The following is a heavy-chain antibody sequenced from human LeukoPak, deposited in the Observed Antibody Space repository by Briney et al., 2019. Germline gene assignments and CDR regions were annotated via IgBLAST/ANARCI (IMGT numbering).Heavy chain of an antibody. Sequence: SETLSLICTISGDSISNYYWNWIRQSPGKGLEYIGWIHYSGSTDYNASLKSRATISLDRSKRQLSLNLRSVTAADTAVYYCARWGYFDSSGYFVAEYRGQGTLVTVSS. V-gene: IGHV4-59*01. D-gene: IGHD3-22*01. CDR3: ARWGYFDSSGYFVAEY. CDR2: IHYSGST. J-gene: IGHJ4*02. CDR1: GDSISNYY.